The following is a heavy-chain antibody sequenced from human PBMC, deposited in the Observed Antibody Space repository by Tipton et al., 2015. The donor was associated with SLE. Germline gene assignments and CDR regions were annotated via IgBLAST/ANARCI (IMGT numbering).Heavy chain of an antibody. V-gene: IGHV4-59*11. CDR3: ARENVAADGALDV. D-gene: IGHD6-13*01. CDR2: LYYTGIT. J-gene: IGHJ3*01. CDR1: GGSISGHY. Sequence: TLSLTCTVSGGSISGHYWSWIRQPPGRGLEWIGYLYYTGITDYNPSLKSRVTIPVDTSKNQFSLTVNSVTAADTAVYYCARENVAADGALDVWGQGTMVTVSS.